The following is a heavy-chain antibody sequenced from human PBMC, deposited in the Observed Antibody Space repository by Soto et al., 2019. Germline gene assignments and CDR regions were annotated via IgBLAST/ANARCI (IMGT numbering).Heavy chain of an antibody. CDR2: IWYDGSNK. Sequence: QVRLVESGGGVVQPGRSLRLSCAASGFTFSSYGMHWVRQAPGKGLEWVAVIWYDGSNKYYADSVKGRFTISRDNSKNTLYLQMNSLRAEDTAVYYCAREILDGSGSYYTPSDYWGQGTLVTVSS. CDR1: GFTFSSYG. V-gene: IGHV3-33*01. CDR3: AREILDGSGSYYTPSDY. D-gene: IGHD3-10*01. J-gene: IGHJ4*02.